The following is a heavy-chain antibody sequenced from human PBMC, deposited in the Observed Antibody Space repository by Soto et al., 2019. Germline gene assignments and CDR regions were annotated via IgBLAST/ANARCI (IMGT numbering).Heavy chain of an antibody. CDR3: GKGQKGSNYWFDP. Sequence: GGSLRLSCAASGFTFSSYAMSWVRQAPGKGLEWVSAISGSGGSTYYADSVKGRFTISRDNSKNTLYLQMNRLRAEDTAVYYCGKGQKGSNYWFDPWGQGTLVTVSS. J-gene: IGHJ5*02. D-gene: IGHD3-10*01. CDR2: ISGSGGST. V-gene: IGHV3-23*01. CDR1: GFTFSSYA.